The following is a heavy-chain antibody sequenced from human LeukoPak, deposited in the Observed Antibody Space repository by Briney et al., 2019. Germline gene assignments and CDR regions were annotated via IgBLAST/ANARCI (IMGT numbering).Heavy chain of an antibody. CDR2: IYSGGST. Sequence: GGSLRLSCAASEFTVSSNYMSWVRQAPGKGLEWVSVIYSGGSTYYADSVKGRFTISRDNSKNTLYLQMNSLRAEDTAVYYCARWVAYCSGGTCYFGGFAFDIWGQGTMVTVSS. J-gene: IGHJ3*02. V-gene: IGHV3-53*01. CDR3: ARWVAYCSGGTCYFGGFAFDI. CDR1: EFTVSSNY. D-gene: IGHD2-15*01.